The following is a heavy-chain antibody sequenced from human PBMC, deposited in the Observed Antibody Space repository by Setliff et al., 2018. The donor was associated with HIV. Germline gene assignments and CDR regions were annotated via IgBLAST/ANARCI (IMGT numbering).Heavy chain of an antibody. CDR3: AKALVIVVVPASTTFDS. J-gene: IGHJ4*02. Sequence: PGGSLRLSCAASGFTFSSYGMHWVRQAPGKGLEWVSSISGSGVGTHYADSVKGRFTISRDTSKDTLYLDMNSLRAEDTATYYCAKALVIVVVPASTTFDSWGQGTLVTVSS. CDR1: GFTFSSYG. V-gene: IGHV3-23*01. CDR2: ISGSGVGT. D-gene: IGHD2-2*03.